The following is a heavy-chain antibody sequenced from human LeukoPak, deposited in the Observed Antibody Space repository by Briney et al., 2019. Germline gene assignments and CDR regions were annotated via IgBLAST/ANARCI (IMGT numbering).Heavy chain of an antibody. Sequence: PGGSLRLSCAVSGFTFSSYGMHWVRQAPGKGLEYVAAITSNGGGTYYANSVKGRFTISRDNSKNTLYLQMGSLRAEDMAVYYCARGKRVDSSSSGYFDYWGQGTLVTVSS. J-gene: IGHJ4*02. CDR3: ARGKRVDSSSSGYFDY. V-gene: IGHV3-64*01. CDR2: ITSNGGGT. CDR1: GFTFSSYG. D-gene: IGHD6-6*01.